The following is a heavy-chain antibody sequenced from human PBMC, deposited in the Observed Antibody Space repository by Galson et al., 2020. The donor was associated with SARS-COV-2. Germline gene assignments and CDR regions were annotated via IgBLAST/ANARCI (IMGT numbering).Heavy chain of an antibody. D-gene: IGHD3-3*01. CDR1: GGSIKSRSYY. V-gene: IGHV4-39*01. Sequence: SETLSLTCSVSGGSIKSRSYYWGLIRQPPGKGLEWIASVLSTGSTAYNPSLKSRVTISVDTSKNQLSLRVTSVTAADAAVYYCARRGDTVAWFYWGQGALVTVSS. CDR2: VLSTGST. J-gene: IGHJ4*02. CDR3: ARRGDTVAWFY.